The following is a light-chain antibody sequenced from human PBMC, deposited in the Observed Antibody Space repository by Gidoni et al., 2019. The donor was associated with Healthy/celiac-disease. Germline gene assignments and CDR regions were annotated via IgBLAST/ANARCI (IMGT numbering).Light chain of an antibody. Sequence: QSVLTQPPSASGTPGQRVTISCSGSSSNIGSNTVNWYPQLPGTAPKLRIYSNNQRPSGVPDRFSGSKSGTSASLAISGLQSEDEADYYCAAWDDSLNAWVFGGGTKLTVL. J-gene: IGLJ3*02. V-gene: IGLV1-44*01. CDR1: SSNIGSNT. CDR3: AAWDDSLNAWV. CDR2: SNN.